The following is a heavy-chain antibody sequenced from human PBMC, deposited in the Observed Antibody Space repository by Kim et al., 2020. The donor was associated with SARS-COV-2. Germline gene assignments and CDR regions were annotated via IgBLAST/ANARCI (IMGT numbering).Heavy chain of an antibody. Sequence: GGSLRLSCAASGFTFSSYWMSWVRQAPGKGLEWVANIKQDGSEKYYVDSVKGRFTISRDNAKNSLYLQMNSLRAEDTAVYYCARVLGYDSSGYNGGAFDIWGQGTMVTVSS. CDR3: ARVLGYDSSGYNGGAFDI. D-gene: IGHD3-22*01. CDR2: IKQDGSEK. J-gene: IGHJ3*02. CDR1: GFTFSSYW. V-gene: IGHV3-7*01.